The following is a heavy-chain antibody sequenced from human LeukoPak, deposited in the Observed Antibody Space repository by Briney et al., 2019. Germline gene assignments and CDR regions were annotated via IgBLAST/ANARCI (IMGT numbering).Heavy chain of an antibody. CDR2: IGGTAGNT. CDR1: GFTFSSYA. CDR3: ARGTAAAPLDY. Sequence: GGSLRLSCAASGFTFSSYAFSWVRQAPGKGLEWVSTIGGTAGNTYHADSVKGRFTISRDNSKNTLYLQMNSLRVEDTALYYCARGTAAAPLDYWGQGTLVTVSS. J-gene: IGHJ4*02. D-gene: IGHD6-13*01. V-gene: IGHV3-23*01.